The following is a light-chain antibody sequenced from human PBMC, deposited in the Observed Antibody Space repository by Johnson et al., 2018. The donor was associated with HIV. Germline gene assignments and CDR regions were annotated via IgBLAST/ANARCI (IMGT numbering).Light chain of an antibody. CDR3: GTWDSSLSAEV. V-gene: IGLV1-51*01. CDR2: DNN. J-gene: IGLJ1*01. CDR1: SSNIGNNY. Sequence: QSVLTQPPSVYAAPGQRVTISCSGSSSNIGNNYVSWYQQLPGTAPKLLIYDNNKRPSGIPARFSDSKPGTSPPLRITGLQPGDEADDYCGTWDSSLSAEVFGTGTKVTVL.